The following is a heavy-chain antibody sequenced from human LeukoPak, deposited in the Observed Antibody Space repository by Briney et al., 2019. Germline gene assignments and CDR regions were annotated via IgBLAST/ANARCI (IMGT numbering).Heavy chain of an antibody. J-gene: IGHJ3*01. CDR2: ISGNGGTT. CDR3: ATRVMIAITTRGAFHV. V-gene: IGHV3-23*01. Sequence: PGGSLRLSCAASGFTFDDYAMNWVRQAPGKGLEWVSGISGNGGTTYYADSVKGRFTISRDNSKNTLYLQVNSLRAEDTAIYYCATRVMIAITTRGAFHVWGQGTMVTVSS. D-gene: IGHD3-16*01. CDR1: GFTFDDYA.